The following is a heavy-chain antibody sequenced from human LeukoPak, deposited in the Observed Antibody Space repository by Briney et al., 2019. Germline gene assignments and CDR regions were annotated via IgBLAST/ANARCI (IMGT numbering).Heavy chain of an antibody. Sequence: SETLSLTCTVSGGSIRSRNYYWGWFRQSPGKGLEWIGSVYYSGSTNYNPSLKSRVTLSVDTSKNQFSLKLSSVTAADTAVYYCAREGTSGTHLNWFDPWGQGNLVTVSS. V-gene: IGHV4-39*07. CDR3: AREGTSGTHLNWFDP. J-gene: IGHJ5*02. D-gene: IGHD1-1*01. CDR2: VYYSGST. CDR1: GGSIRSRNYY.